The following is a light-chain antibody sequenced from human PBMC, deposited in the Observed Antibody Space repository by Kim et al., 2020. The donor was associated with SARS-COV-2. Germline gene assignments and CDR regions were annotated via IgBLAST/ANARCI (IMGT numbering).Light chain of an antibody. J-gene: IGKJ5*01. CDR2: AAS. V-gene: IGKV1-9*01. CDR3: QQLNSYPIT. CDR1: QGISSY. Sequence: ASVGDRVTFTCRASQGISSYLGWYQQKPGKAPKLLIAAASALQSGVPSRFSGSGSGTEFTLTVSSLQPEDSATYYCQQLNSYPITFGQGTRLEIK.